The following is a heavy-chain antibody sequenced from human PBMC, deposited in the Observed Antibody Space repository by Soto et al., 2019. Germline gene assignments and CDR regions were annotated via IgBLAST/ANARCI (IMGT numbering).Heavy chain of an antibody. Sequence: GASVKVSCKASGYTFTGYYMHWVRQAPGQGLEWMGWINPNSGGTNYAQKFQGWVTMTRDTSISTAYMELSRLRSDDTAVYYCAGSTRILYSRGAFDIWGQGTMVTVSS. CDR1: GYTFTGYY. CDR3: AGSTRILYSRGAFDI. D-gene: IGHD2-8*01. V-gene: IGHV1-2*04. J-gene: IGHJ3*02. CDR2: INPNSGGT.